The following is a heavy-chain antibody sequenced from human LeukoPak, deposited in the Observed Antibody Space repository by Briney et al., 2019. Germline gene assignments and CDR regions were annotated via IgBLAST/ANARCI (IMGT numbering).Heavy chain of an antibody. CDR2: ISSSSSYI. CDR1: GFTFSSYS. D-gene: IGHD3-16*02. Sequence: GGSLRLSCAASGFTFSSYSMTWVRQAPGKGLEWVSSISSSSSYIYYVDSVKGRFTISRDNAKNSLYLQMNSLRAEDTAVYYCARDFRYDYVWGSYPASAPSDYWGQGTLVTVSS. V-gene: IGHV3-21*01. J-gene: IGHJ4*02. CDR3: ARDFRYDYVWGSYPASAPSDY.